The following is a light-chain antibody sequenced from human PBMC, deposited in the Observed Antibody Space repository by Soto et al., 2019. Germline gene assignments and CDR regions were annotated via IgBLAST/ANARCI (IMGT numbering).Light chain of an antibody. J-gene: IGKJ1*01. CDR2: AAS. CDR1: QGIRNN. CDR3: LLDYAYFWA. V-gene: IGKV1-6*02. Sequence: IQMSQSPSSRFASVGDRVTITCRASQGIRNNLGWYQQKPGKAPKRLIYAASTLQSGVPSRFSGSGSGRDFTLTISSLQPEDFATYYCLLDYAYFWAFGQGTKVDI.